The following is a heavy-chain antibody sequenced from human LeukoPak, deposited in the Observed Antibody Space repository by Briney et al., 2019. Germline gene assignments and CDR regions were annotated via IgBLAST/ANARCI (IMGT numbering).Heavy chain of an antibody. CDR3: AKDYRVGASQQDY. V-gene: IGHV3-33*06. J-gene: IGHJ4*02. CDR2: IWSDGSNK. CDR1: GFTFSNHG. Sequence: GRSLRLPCAASGFTFSNHGMHWVRQAPGKGLEWVAIIWSDGSNKYYADSVKGRFTISRDNSRNTLYLQMNSLRAEDTALYYCAKDYRVGASQQDYWGQGTLVTVSS. D-gene: IGHD1-26*01.